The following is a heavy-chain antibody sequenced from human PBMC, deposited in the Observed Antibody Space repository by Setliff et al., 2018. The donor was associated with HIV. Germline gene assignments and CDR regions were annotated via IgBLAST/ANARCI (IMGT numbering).Heavy chain of an antibody. D-gene: IGHD4-17*01. J-gene: IGHJ2*01. Sequence: PSETLSLTCTVSGAYISSYYWSWIRQPPGKGLEWIGDIYYSGNTHFNPSLKSRVTISLDTSKNHFSLKLSSVTAADTAVYYCARAALTSVTTGFLDWYFDLWGRGTLVTSPQ. CDR2: IYYSGNT. CDR3: ARAALTSVTTGFLDWYFDL. V-gene: IGHV4-59*12. CDR1: GAYISSYY.